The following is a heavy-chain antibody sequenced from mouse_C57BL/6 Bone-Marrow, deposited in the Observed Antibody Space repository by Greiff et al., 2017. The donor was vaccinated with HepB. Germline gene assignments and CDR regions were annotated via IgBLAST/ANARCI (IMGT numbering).Heavy chain of an antibody. J-gene: IGHJ2*01. CDR3: VSSAWDY. CDR1: GFRFNTYA. CDR2: IRSKSNNYAT. Sequence: GGGLVQPKGSLKLSCAASGFRFNTYAMNWVRQAPGKGLEWVARIRSKSNNYATYYADSVKDRFTISRDDSESMLYLQMNNLKTEDTAMYYCVSSAWDYWGQGTTLTVSS. V-gene: IGHV10-1*01.